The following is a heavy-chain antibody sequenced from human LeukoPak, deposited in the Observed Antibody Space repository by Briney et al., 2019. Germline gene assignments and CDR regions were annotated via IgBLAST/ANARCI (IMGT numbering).Heavy chain of an antibody. Sequence: SVKVSCKASGFTFTSPAVQWVRQARGQRLEWIGWIVVGSGNTNYAQKFQERVTITRDMSTSTAYMELSSLRSEDTAVYYCAAEANPYYYYGMDVWGQGTTVTVSS. V-gene: IGHV1-58*01. J-gene: IGHJ6*02. CDR1: GFTFTSPA. D-gene: IGHD4/OR15-4a*01. CDR2: IVVGSGNT. CDR3: AAEANPYYYYGMDV.